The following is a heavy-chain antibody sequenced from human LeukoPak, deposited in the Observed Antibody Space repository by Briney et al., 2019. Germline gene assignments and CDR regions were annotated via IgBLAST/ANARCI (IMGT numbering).Heavy chain of an antibody. CDR3: ARDGTYYYGSGSYGEGY. CDR1: GGTFSSYA. CDR2: IIPIFGTA. D-gene: IGHD3-10*01. Sequence: SVKVSCKASGGTFSSYAISWVRQAPGQGLEWMGGIIPIFGTANYAQKFQGRVTITADESTSTAYMELSSLRSEDTAVYYCARDGTYYYGSGSYGEGYWGQGTLVTVSS. J-gene: IGHJ4*02. V-gene: IGHV1-69*13.